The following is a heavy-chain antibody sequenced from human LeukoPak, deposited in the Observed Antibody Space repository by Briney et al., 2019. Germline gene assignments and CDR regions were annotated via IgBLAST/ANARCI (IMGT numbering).Heavy chain of an antibody. CDR2: INHSGST. J-gene: IGHJ4*02. D-gene: IGHD2-8*01. CDR3: ARVGRKVNGY. V-gene: IGHV4-34*01. Sequence: SETLSLTCAVYGGSFSGYYWSWIRQPPGKGLEWIGEINHSGSTNYNPSLKSRVTISVDTSKSQFSLKLSSVTAADTAVYYCARVGRKVNGYWGQGTLVTVSS. CDR1: GGSFSGYY.